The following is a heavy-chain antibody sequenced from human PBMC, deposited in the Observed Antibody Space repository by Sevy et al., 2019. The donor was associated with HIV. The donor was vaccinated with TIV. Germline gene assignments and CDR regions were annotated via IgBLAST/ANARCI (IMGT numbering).Heavy chain of an antibody. V-gene: IGHV3-7*01. Sequence: GGSLRLSCVASGFTFRSYWMNWLRQAPGKGLEWVANINQDGSEKFYLDSVKGRFTISSDNAKNSVFLQMDSLRAEDTAVYYCARSLDYWGQGSLVTVSS. CDR3: ARSLDY. J-gene: IGHJ4*02. CDR1: GFTFRSYW. CDR2: INQDGSEK.